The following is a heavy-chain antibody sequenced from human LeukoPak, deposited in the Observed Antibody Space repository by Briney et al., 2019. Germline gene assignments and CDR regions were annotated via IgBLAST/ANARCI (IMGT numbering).Heavy chain of an antibody. V-gene: IGHV4-59*02. CDR1: GHSVSSYY. D-gene: IGHD3-16*01. J-gene: IGHJ4*02. CDR3: ARARLAMSDAFDS. CDR2: VYHSGST. Sequence: PSETLSLTCSVSGHSVSSYYWIWIRQPPGKGLEWIGYVYHSGSTNYNPSLNSRVTISLDTSKNQFSLKLTSVTAADTAVYYCARARLAMSDAFDSWGQGTLVTVSS.